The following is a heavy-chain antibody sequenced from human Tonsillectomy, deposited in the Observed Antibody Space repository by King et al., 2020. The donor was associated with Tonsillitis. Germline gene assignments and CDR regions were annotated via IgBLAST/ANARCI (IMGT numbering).Heavy chain of an antibody. CDR3: ARDRYMDV. J-gene: IGHJ6*03. CDR1: GGSISSYY. CDR2: IYYSGST. V-gene: IGHV4-59*01. Sequence: VQLQESGPGLVKPSETLSLTCTVSGGSISSYYWSWIRQPPGKGLEWIGYIYYSGSTNYNPSLQSRVTISVDTSKNKFSMKLSPVTAADTAVYYCARDRYMDVWGKGTTVTVSS.